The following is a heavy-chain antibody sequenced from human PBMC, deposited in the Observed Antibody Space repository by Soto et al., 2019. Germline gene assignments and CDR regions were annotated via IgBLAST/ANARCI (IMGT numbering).Heavy chain of an antibody. J-gene: IGHJ5*02. D-gene: IGHD3-16*01. CDR1: GGALSRFY. Sequence: GTPSPPRPCSGGALSRFYWGWVRQPPGKGLEWIGYIYYSGSTNYNPSLKSRVTISVDTSKNQFSLKLSSVTAADTAVYYCARATGIMITFDPWGQGTLVTVSS. CDR2: IYYSGST. V-gene: IGHV4-59*01. CDR3: ARATGIMITFDP.